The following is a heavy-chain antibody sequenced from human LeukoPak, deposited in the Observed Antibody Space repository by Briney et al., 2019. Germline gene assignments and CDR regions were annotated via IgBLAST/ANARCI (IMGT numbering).Heavy chain of an antibody. CDR2: INHSGST. V-gene: IGHV4-34*01. J-gene: IGHJ6*03. CDR3: ARRILRGYSGYAVGYYMDV. CDR1: GGSFSGYY. D-gene: IGHD5-12*01. Sequence: SETLSLTCDVYGGSFSGYYWSWIRQPPGKGLEWIGEINHSGSTNYNPSLKSRVTISVDTSKNQFSLKLSSVTAADTAVYYCARRILRGYSGYAVGYYMDVWGKGTTVTISS.